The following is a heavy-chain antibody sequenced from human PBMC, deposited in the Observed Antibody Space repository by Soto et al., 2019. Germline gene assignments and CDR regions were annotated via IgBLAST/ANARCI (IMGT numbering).Heavy chain of an antibody. CDR1: GGSISSSHW. CDR3: ARREITAAGDDY. Sequence: SETLSLTCAVSGGSISSSHWWSWVPQPPGKGLERIGEIYHSGSTNYNPSLKSRVTISVDKSKNQFSLKLSSVTAAYTAVYYCARREITAAGDDYWGQGTLVTVSS. V-gene: IGHV4-4*02. J-gene: IGHJ4*02. D-gene: IGHD6-13*01. CDR2: IYHSGST.